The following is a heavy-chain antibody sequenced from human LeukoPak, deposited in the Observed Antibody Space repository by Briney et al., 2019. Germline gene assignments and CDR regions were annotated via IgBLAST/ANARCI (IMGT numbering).Heavy chain of an antibody. J-gene: IGHJ4*02. CDR1: GYTFTGYY. CDR3: ARVGCSSTSCMSAYYSDY. V-gene: IGHV1-46*01. Sequence: ASVKVSCKASGYTFTGYYMHWVRQAPGQGLEWMGIINPSGGSTSYAQKFQGRVTMTRDTSTSTVYMELSSLRSEDTAVYYCARVGCSSTSCMSAYYSDYWGQGTLVTVSS. D-gene: IGHD2-2*01. CDR2: INPSGGST.